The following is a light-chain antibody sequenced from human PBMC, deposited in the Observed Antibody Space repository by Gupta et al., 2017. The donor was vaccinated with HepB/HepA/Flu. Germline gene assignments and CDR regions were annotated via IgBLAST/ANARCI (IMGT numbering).Light chain of an antibody. V-gene: IGLV1-40*01. Sequence: QSVLTQPPSVSGAPGQRLTISCTGSSSNIGAGYDVHWYQRFPGRAPKVLTYGNTNRPSGVPDRFSGSKSGTAASLAISGLQAEDEADYYCQSYDSSLRVVFGGGTKVTVL. CDR2: GNT. J-gene: IGLJ2*01. CDR3: QSYDSSLRVV. CDR1: SSNIGAGYD.